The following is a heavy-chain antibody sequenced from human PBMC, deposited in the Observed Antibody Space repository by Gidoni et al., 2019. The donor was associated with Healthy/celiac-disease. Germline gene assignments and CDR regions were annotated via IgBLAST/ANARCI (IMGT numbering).Heavy chain of an antibody. D-gene: IGHD2-15*01. V-gene: IGHV1-46*01. J-gene: IGHJ5*02. CDR1: GYTFPSYY. Sequence: QVQLVQSGAEVKKPGASVKVSCKASGYTFPSYYMHWVRQAPGQGLEWMGIINPSGGSTSYAQKFQGRVTMTRDTSTSTVYMELSSLRSEDTAVYYCARDQYCSGGSCHGWFDPWGQGTLVTVSS. CDR3: ARDQYCSGGSCHGWFDP. CDR2: INPSGGST.